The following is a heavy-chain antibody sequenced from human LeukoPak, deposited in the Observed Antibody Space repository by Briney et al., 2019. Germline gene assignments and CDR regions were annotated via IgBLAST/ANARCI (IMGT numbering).Heavy chain of an antibody. J-gene: IGHJ4*02. CDR2: INQDGSQK. CDR1: GFTFSTYW. V-gene: IGHV3-7*01. CDR3: ARLKDDVTKLDY. Sequence: GGSLRLSCAASGFTFSTYWMSWVRQAPGKGLEWVANINQDGSQKRYVDSVQGRFTISRDNTRNSLFLQMNSLRAEDTAVCYCARLKDDVTKLDYWGQGTLVTVSS. D-gene: IGHD2-8*01.